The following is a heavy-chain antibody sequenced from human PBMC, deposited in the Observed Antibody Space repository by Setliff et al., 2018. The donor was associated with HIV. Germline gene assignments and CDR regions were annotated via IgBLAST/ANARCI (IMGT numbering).Heavy chain of an antibody. V-gene: IGHV1-2*02. D-gene: IGHD1-1*01. J-gene: IGHJ6*03. CDR3: ARGNGRGYYYYMDV. CDR1: GYTFIDYY. Sequence: ASVKVSCKASGYTFIDYYIHWVRQAPGRGLEWMGWINTDNGITEYAENFQGRVAMTRDTSISTAYLELTRLTSDDTAVYYCARGNGRGYYYYMDVWGKGTTVTVSS. CDR2: INTDNGIT.